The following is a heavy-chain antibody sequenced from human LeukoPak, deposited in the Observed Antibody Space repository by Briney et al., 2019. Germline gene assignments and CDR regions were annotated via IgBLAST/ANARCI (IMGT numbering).Heavy chain of an antibody. CDR2: IILILGIA. V-gene: IGHV1-69*02. CDR3: ARYSSMFKNWFDP. Sequence: ASVKVSCKASGGTFISYTISWVRQAPGQGVEWMGRIILILGIANYAQKFQGRVTITADKSTSTAYMELSSLRSEDTAVYYCARYSSMFKNWFDPWGQGTLVTVSS. CDR1: GGTFISYT. J-gene: IGHJ5*02. D-gene: IGHD3-10*02.